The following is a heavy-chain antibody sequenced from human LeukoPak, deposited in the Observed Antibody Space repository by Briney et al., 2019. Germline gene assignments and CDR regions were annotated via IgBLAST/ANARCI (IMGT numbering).Heavy chain of an antibody. CDR1: GGSFSGYY. CDR3: ARGDCSSTSCYVVY. D-gene: IGHD2-2*01. J-gene: IGHJ4*02. Sequence: PSETLSLTCAVYGGSFSGYYWSWIRQPPGKGLEWIGEINHSGSTNYNPSLKSRVTISVDTSKNQFSLKLSSVTAADTAVYYCARGDCSSTSCYVVYWGRGTLVTVSS. CDR2: INHSGST. V-gene: IGHV4-34*01.